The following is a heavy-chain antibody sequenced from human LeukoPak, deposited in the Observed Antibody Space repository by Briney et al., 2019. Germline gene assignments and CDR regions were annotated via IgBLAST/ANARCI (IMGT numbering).Heavy chain of an antibody. V-gene: IGHV4-59*01. CDR2: IYYSGST. CDR3: ARNFYYYYMDV. J-gene: IGHJ6*03. CDR1: GGSISSYY. Sequence: SETLSPTCTVSGGSISSYYWSWIRQPPGKGLEWIGYIYYSGSTNYNPSLKSRVTISVDTSKNQFSLKLSSVTAADTAVYYCARNFYYYYMDVWGKGTTVTVSS.